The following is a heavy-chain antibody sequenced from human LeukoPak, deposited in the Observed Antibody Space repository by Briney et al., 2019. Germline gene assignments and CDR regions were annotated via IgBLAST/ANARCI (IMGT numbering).Heavy chain of an antibody. D-gene: IGHD2-15*01. CDR3: ARYCSGGSCFSPALFDY. Sequence: GASVKVSCKASGYTFTSYAMHWVRQAPGQRLEWMGWINAGNGNTKYSQKFQGRVTITRDTSASTAYMERSSLGSEDTAVYYCARYCSGGSCFSPALFDYWGQGTLVTVSS. CDR1: GYTFTSYA. V-gene: IGHV1-3*01. CDR2: INAGNGNT. J-gene: IGHJ4*02.